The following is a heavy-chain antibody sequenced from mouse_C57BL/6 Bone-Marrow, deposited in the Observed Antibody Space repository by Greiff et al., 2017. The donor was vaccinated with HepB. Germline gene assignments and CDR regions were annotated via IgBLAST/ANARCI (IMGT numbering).Heavy chain of an antibody. CDR3: TRPPGDYSTVVAHWYFDV. D-gene: IGHD1-1*01. CDR1: GFTFSDAW. CDR2: IRNKANNHAT. Sequence: EVKVEESGGGLVQPGGSMKLSCAASGFTFSDAWMDWVRQSPEKGLEWVAEIRNKANNHATYYAESVKGRFTISRDDSKSSVYLQMNSLRAEDTGIYYCTRPPGDYSTVVAHWYFDVWGTGTTVTVSS. V-gene: IGHV6-6*01. J-gene: IGHJ1*03.